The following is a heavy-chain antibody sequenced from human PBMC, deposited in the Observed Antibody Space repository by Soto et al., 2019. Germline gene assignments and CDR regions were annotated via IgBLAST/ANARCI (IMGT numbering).Heavy chain of an antibody. V-gene: IGHV4-61*01. J-gene: IGHJ4*02. CDR3: ARSRGWLRYFDWLLIFDY. Sequence: SETLSLTCTVSGGSVSSGSYYWSWIRQPPGKGLEWIGYIYYSGSTNYNPSLKSRVTISVDTSKNQFSLKLSSVTAADTAVYYCARSRGWLRYFDWLLIFDYWGQGTLVTVSS. CDR2: IYYSGST. D-gene: IGHD3-9*01. CDR1: GGSVSSGSYY.